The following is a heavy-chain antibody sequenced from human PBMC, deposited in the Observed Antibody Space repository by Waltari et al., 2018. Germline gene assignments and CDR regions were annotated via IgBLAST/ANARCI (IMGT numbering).Heavy chain of an antibody. Sequence: EVQLVESGGGLVQPGGSLRLSCEGSGFTFRDYWMSWVRQAPGKGLEWVANIKQDGSEKDYVDSVKGRFTISRDNAKKLLYLQMNSLRGEDTAVYYCTRDEAWGQGTLVTVSS. J-gene: IGHJ5*02. CDR2: IKQDGSEK. CDR3: TRDEA. V-gene: IGHV3-7*01. CDR1: GFTFRDYW.